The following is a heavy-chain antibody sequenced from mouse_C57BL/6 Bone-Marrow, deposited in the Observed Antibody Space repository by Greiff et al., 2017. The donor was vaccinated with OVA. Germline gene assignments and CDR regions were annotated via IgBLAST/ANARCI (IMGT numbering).Heavy chain of an antibody. Sequence: QVQLQQSGAELMKPGASVKLSCKATGYTFTGYWIEWVKQRPGHGLEWIGEILPGSGSTNYNQKFKGKATFTVDTSSNTAYMQLSSLTTEDSAKYYCARECPNSYEYYYDYWGQGTALTVSA. J-gene: IGHJ2*01. CDR1: GYTFTGYW. CDR3: ARECPNSYEYYYDY. D-gene: IGHD1-1*01. V-gene: IGHV1-9*01. CDR2: ILPGSGST.